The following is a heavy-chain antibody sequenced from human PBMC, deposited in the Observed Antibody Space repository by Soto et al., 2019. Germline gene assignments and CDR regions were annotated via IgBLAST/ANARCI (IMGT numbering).Heavy chain of an antibody. Sequence: GGSLRLSCAASGFTFSSYAMHWVRQAPGKGLEWVAVISYDGSNKYYADSVKGRFTISRDNSKNTLYLQMNSLRAEDTAVYYCASDHLVGATYFRSGDAFDIWGQGTMVTVSS. J-gene: IGHJ3*02. CDR2: ISYDGSNK. CDR1: GFTFSSYA. D-gene: IGHD1-26*01. CDR3: ASDHLVGATYFRSGDAFDI. V-gene: IGHV3-30-3*01.